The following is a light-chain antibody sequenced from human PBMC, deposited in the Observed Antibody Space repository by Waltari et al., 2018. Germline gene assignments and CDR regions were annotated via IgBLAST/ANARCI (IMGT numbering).Light chain of an antibody. V-gene: IGKV1-5*01. J-gene: IGKJ1*01. CDR2: GAS. CDR1: QSLSNW. Sequence: DIQMTQSPSTLSASIGDSVTITCRASQSLSNWLAWYQQKPGKAPKPLIYGASSLESGVPSRFSGSGSGTEFTLTISSLQPDDFATYYCQQYNTYSRTFGQGTTVEVK. CDR3: QQYNTYSRT.